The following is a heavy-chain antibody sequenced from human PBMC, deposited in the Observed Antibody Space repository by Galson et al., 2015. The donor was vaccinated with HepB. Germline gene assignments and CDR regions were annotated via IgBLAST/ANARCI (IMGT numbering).Heavy chain of an antibody. CDR2: IYHSGST. J-gene: IGHJ6*02. CDR3: ARFPGVAGLGSSPYYYYGIDV. Sequence: LSLTCAVSGDSIGSGNWWSWVRQSPGKGLEWIGEIYHSGSTNYNPSLKSRVTISVDKSKNQFSLRLSSVTAADTAVYYCARFPGVAGLGSSPYYYYGIDVWGQGTTVIVSS. D-gene: IGHD6-13*01. CDR1: GDSIGSGNW. V-gene: IGHV4-4*02.